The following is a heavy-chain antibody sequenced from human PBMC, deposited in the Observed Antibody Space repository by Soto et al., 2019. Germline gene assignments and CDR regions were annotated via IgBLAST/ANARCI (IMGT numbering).Heavy chain of an antibody. CDR2: IYYSGST. D-gene: IGHD2-21*02. Sequence: SETLSLTCTVSGGSVSNSNYYWGWIRQSPGKGLEWIGYIYYSGSTNYNPSLKSRVTISVDTSKNQFSLKLSSVTAADTAVYYCARVRTSDSSYYFDYWGQGTLVTVSS. CDR1: GGSVSNSNYY. J-gene: IGHJ4*02. V-gene: IGHV4-61*01. CDR3: ARVRTSDSSYYFDY.